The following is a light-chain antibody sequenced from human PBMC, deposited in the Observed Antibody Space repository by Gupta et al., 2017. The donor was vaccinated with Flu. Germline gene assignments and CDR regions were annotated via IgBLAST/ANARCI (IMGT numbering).Light chain of an antibody. V-gene: IGKV1-33*01. CDR3: QQYDNLPLT. CDR1: QDISNY. J-gene: IGKJ4*01. Sequence: DIQMTQSPSSLSASVGDRVTITCQASQDISNYLNWYQQKPGKAPKLLIYDASNLETGVPSRFSGSGSGTDFTFTISNLQPEDIATYYCQQYDNLPLTVGGGTKVEIK. CDR2: DAS.